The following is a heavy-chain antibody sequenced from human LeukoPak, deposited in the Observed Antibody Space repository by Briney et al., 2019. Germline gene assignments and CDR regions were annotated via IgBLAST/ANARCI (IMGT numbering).Heavy chain of an antibody. J-gene: IGHJ3*02. CDR1: GFTFSSYG. CDR2: ISYDGSNK. Sequence: GGSLRLSCAASGFTFSSYGMHWVRQAPGKGLEWVAVISYDGSNKYYADSVKGRFTISRDNSKNTLYLQMNSLRAEDTAVYYCAKSILSWRPDMLFDIWGQGTMVTVSS. D-gene: IGHD2-8*02. V-gene: IGHV3-30*18. CDR3: AKSILSWRPDMLFDI.